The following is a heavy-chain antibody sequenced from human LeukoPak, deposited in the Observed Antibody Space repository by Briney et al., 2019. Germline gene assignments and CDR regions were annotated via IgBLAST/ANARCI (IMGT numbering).Heavy chain of an antibody. D-gene: IGHD3-22*01. CDR1: GDSISRGDYY. Sequence: PSETLSLTCTVSGDSISRGDYYWSWIRQPAGKGLEWIGRISSSGSTNYNPSLKSRATISVDTSKNQFSLKLSSVTAADTAVYFCARGPYSYDSSGAFDIWGQGTMVTVSS. V-gene: IGHV4-61*02. CDR3: ARGPYSYDSSGAFDI. CDR2: ISSSGST. J-gene: IGHJ3*02.